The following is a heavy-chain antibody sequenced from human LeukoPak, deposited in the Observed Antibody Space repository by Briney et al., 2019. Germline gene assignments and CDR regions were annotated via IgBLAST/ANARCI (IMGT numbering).Heavy chain of an antibody. Sequence: ASVKVSCKASGYTFTSYDINWVRQATGQGLEWMGWMNPNSGNTGYAQKFQGRVTITRNTSISTAYMELSSLRSEDTAVYYCARNYFGSGNYVGRIDYWGQGTLVTVSS. CDR1: GYTFTSYD. V-gene: IGHV1-8*03. D-gene: IGHD3-10*01. J-gene: IGHJ4*02. CDR2: MNPNSGNT. CDR3: ARNYFGSGNYVGRIDY.